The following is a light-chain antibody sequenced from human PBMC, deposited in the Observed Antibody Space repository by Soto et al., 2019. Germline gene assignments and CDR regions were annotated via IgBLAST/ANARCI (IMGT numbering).Light chain of an antibody. J-gene: IGLJ1*01. CDR1: KSDVGGYNY. V-gene: IGLV2-11*01. CDR2: DVT. Sequence: QSALTQPRSVSGSPGQSVTISCTGTKSDVGGYNYVSWYQHHPGKAPKLVISDVTERPSGVPDRFSGSKSDNTASLTISGLQAEDEGDYYCCSYAGDYMFVFGTGTKVTVL. CDR3: CSYAGDYMFV.